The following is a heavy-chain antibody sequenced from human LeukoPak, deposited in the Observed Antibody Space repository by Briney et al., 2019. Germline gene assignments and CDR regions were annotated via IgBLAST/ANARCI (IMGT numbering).Heavy chain of an antibody. V-gene: IGHV4-59*08. Sequence: SETLSLTCTVSGGSIDSYYWSWIRQPPGKGLEWIGYIYYSGSTNYNPSLKSRVTISVDTSKNQVSLKLSSVTAADTAVYYCARQFASGSYNYWGQGTPVTVSS. J-gene: IGHJ4*02. CDR2: IYYSGST. D-gene: IGHD3-10*01. CDR1: GGSIDSYY. CDR3: ARQFASGSYNY.